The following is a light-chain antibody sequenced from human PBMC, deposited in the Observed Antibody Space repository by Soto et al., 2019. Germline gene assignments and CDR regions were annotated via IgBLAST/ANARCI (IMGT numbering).Light chain of an antibody. Sequence: QSVLTQPASVSGSPGQSITISCTGTGSDIGYHDSVSWYQRHPDKATQLIIYDVYSRPSGVSHRFSGSKSGYTASLTISGLQPEDEAEYYCASRPSSDTHVLFGGGTKLTVL. V-gene: IGLV2-14*01. CDR2: DVY. J-gene: IGLJ2*01. CDR1: GSDIGYHDS. CDR3: ASRPSSDTHVL.